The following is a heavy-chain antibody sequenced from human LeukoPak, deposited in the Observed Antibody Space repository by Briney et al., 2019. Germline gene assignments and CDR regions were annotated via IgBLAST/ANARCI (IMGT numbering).Heavy chain of an antibody. J-gene: IGHJ6*03. D-gene: IGHD6-19*01. CDR1: GFTFSSYS. V-gene: IGHV3-48*01. Sequence: GGSLRLSCAASGFTFSSYSMNWVRQAPGKGLEWVSYISSSSSTIYYADSVKGRFTISRDNAKNSLYLQMNTLRAEDTAVYYFAREASAVAGRKGNYMDVWGKGTTVTASS. CDR2: ISSSSSTI. CDR3: AREASAVAGRKGNYMDV.